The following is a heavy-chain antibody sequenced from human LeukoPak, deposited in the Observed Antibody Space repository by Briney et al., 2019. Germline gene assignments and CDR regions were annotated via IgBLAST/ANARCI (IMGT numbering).Heavy chain of an antibody. V-gene: IGHV3-74*01. D-gene: IGHD2-2*01. CDR2: INSDGSST. J-gene: IGHJ6*04. CDR1: GFTFSSYS. CDR3: ARDGDIVVVPAAYYGMDV. Sequence: GGSLRLSCVVSGFTFSSYSMNWVRQAPGKGLVWVSRINSDGSSTSYADSVKGRFTISRDNAKNTLYLQMNSLRAEDTAVYYCARDGDIVVVPAAYYGMDVWGKGTTVTVSS.